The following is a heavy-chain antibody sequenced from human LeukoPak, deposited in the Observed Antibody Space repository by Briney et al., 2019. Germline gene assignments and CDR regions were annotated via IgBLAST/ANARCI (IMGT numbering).Heavy chain of an antibody. V-gene: IGHV1-69*04. CDR3: ARDLTGQLLSS. CDR2: IIPILGIA. Sequence: SVKVSCKASGGTFSSYAISWVRQAPGQGLEWMGRIIPILGIANYAQKFQGRVTITADKSTSTAYMELSSLRSEDTPVYYCARDLTGQLLSSWGQGTLVTVSS. D-gene: IGHD2-2*01. J-gene: IGHJ4*02. CDR1: GGTFSSYA.